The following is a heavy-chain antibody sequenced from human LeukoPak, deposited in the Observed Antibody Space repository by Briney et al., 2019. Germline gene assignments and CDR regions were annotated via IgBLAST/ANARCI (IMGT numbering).Heavy chain of an antibody. Sequence: SEALFLTCAVSGGSISSGGYSWSWIRQPPGKGLEWIGYIYHSGSTYYNPSLKSRVTISVDRSKNQFSLKLSSVTAADTAVYYCASWFEYYFDYWGRGTLVTVSS. CDR1: GGSISSGGYS. D-gene: IGHD3-10*01. J-gene: IGHJ4*02. CDR2: IYHSGST. V-gene: IGHV4-30-2*01. CDR3: ASWFEYYFDY.